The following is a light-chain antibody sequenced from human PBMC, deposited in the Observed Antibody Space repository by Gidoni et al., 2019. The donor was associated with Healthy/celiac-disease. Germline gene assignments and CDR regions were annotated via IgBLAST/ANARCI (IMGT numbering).Light chain of an antibody. J-gene: IGKJ3*01. Sequence: DIQMTQSPSSLSASVGDRVTITCPASQGISNYVNWYQQKPGKAPKLLIYDASNLETGVPSRFSGSGSGTDFTFTISSLQPEDIATYYCQQYDNHPPTFGHGTKVDIK. CDR3: QQYDNHPPT. CDR1: QGISNY. V-gene: IGKV1-33*01. CDR2: DAS.